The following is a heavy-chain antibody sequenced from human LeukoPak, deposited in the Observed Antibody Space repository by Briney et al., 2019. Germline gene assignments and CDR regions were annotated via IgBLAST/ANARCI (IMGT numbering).Heavy chain of an antibody. Sequence: GGSLRLSCAASGFTFSNDWMNWVRQAPGKGLEWVGRIKSKTDGGTTDYAAPVRGRFTISRDDSKNTLYLQLNSLKTEDTAVYYCTTATKSGTYSRGYWGQGTLVTVSS. D-gene: IGHD1-26*01. CDR3: TTATKSGTYSRGY. V-gene: IGHV3-15*07. J-gene: IGHJ4*02. CDR2: IKSKTDGGTT. CDR1: GFTFSNDW.